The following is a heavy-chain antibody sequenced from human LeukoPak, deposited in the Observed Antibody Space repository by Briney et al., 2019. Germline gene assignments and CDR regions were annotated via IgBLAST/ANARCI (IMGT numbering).Heavy chain of an antibody. Sequence: ASVKASCKASGYTSINHYLHWVRQAPGQGLQWMGIINPSGGDSKYAQKFQGRVTVTRDTSTYTVYMELSSLRSEDTAVYYCARDPSYCGGDCYAFDIWGQGTMVTVSS. CDR2: INPSGGDS. CDR1: GYTSINHY. V-gene: IGHV1-46*01. D-gene: IGHD2-21*02. J-gene: IGHJ3*02. CDR3: ARDPSYCGGDCYAFDI.